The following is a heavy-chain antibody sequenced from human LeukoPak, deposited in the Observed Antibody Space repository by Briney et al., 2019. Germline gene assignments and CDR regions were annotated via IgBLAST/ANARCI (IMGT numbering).Heavy chain of an antibody. V-gene: IGHV1-2*06. CDR3: ARDYCSSTSCLFDY. CDR1: GYTFTGYH. Sequence: ASVKVSCKASGYTFTGYHMHWVRQAPGQGLEWMGRINPNSGDTNYAQKFQGRVTMTRDTSISTAYMELSRLRSDDTAVYCCARDYCSSTSCLFDYWGQGTLVTVSS. D-gene: IGHD2-2*01. J-gene: IGHJ4*02. CDR2: INPNSGDT.